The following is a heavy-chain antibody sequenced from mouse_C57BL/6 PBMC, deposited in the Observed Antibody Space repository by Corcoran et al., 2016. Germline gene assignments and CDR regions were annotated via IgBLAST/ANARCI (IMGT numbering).Heavy chain of an antibody. CDR3: ARKITTSWFAY. D-gene: IGHD2-4*01. J-gene: IGHJ3*01. V-gene: IGHV9-3*01. CDR2: INTYSGVP. CDR1: GYTFTTYG. Sequence: QIQLVQSGPELKKPGETVKISCKASGYTFTTYGMSWVKQAPGKGLKWMGWINTYSGVPTYADDFKGRFAFSLETSASTAYLQINNLKNEDTATYFCARKITTSWFAYWGQGTLVTVSA.